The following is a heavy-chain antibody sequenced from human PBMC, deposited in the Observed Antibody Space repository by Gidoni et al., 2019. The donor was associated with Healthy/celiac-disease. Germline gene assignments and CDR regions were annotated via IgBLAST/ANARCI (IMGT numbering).Heavy chain of an antibody. CDR3: ARVFRVEQQLWGGFDP. CDR2: ILYSGST. Sequence: QVQLQESGPGLVKPSETLSLTCSVSGGSISRYYWSWIRQPPGKGLGWIGYILYSGSTNYNPSLKSRVTISVDTSKNQFSLKLSSVTAADTAVYYCARVFRVEQQLWGGFDPWGQGTLVTVSS. V-gene: IGHV4-59*01. CDR1: GGSISRYY. J-gene: IGHJ5*02. D-gene: IGHD6-13*01.